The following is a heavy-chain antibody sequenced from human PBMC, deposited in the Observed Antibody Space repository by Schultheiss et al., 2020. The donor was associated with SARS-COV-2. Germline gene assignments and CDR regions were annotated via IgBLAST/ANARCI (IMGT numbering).Heavy chain of an antibody. D-gene: IGHD1-26*01. CDR2: IYYSGST. CDR1: GGSISLYY. V-gene: IGHV4-59*01. J-gene: IGHJ4*02. CDR3: AGMGATRQFDY. Sequence: SETLSLTCTVSGGSISLYYWSWIRQPPGKGLEWIGYIYYSGSTNYNPSLKSRVTISIDTSKNQFSLKLSSVTAADTAVYYCAGMGATRQFDYWGQGTLVTVSS.